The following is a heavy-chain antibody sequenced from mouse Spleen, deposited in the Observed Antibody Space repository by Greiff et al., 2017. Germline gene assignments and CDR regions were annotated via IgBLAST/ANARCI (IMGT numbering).Heavy chain of an antibody. V-gene: IGHV1-54*01. J-gene: IGHJ2*01. CDR2: INPGSGGT. CDR1: GYAFTNYL. CDR3: ARSLDY. Sequence: VKLMESGAELVRPGTSVKVSCKASGYAFTNYLIEWVKQRPGQGLEWIGVINPGSGGTNYNEKFKGKATLTADKSSSTAYMQLSSLTSDDSAVYFCARSLDYWGQGTTLTVSS.